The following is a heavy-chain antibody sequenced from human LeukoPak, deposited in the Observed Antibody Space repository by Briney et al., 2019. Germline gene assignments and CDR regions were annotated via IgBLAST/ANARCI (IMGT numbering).Heavy chain of an antibody. V-gene: IGHV1-2*06. Sequence: GASVKVSCKASGYTFTGYYMHWVRQAPGQGLEWMGRISPNSGGTNYAQKFQGRVTMTRDTSISTAYMELSRLRSDDTAVYYCARVYCTNGVCYRRAFDIRGQGTMVTVSS. CDR3: ARVYCTNGVCYRRAFDI. CDR1: GYTFTGYY. D-gene: IGHD2-8*01. J-gene: IGHJ3*02. CDR2: ISPNSGGT.